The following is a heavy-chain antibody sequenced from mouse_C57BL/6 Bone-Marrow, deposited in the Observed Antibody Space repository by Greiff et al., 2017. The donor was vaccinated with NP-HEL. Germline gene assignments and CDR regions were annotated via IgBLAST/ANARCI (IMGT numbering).Heavy chain of an antibody. CDR2: IDPNSGGT. D-gene: IGHD1-1*01. V-gene: IGHV1-72*01. J-gene: IGHJ2*01. Sequence: QVQLKQPGAELVKPGASVKLSCKASGYTFTSYWMHWVKQRPGRGLEWIGRIDPNSGGTKYNEKFKSKATLTVDKPSSTAYMQLSSLTSEDSAVYYCARRVGTTVVGGYFDYWGQGTTRTVSS. CDR3: ARRVGTTVVGGYFDY. CDR1: GYTFTSYW.